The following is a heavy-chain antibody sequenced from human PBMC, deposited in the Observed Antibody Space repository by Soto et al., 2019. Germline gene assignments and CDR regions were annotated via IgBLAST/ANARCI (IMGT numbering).Heavy chain of an antibody. Sequence: GGSLRLSCVISGFPFRNYVIHLVRQTPGKWLQWVAALSFDGNHAYYAEALKGRFTISRDNSRNTLYLQINGLRSEDTAVYYCVPDIVVSEATDYGGQGKVVKVSS. CDR2: LSFDGNHA. V-gene: IGHV3-30*03. D-gene: IGHD2-21*01. CDR3: VPDIVVSEATDY. CDR1: GFPFRNYV. J-gene: IGHJ4*02.